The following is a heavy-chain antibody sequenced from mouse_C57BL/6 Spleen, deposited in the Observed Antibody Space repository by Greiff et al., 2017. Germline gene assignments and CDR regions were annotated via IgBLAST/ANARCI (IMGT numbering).Heavy chain of an antibody. CDR3: AKSRGRYFDG. Sequence: VQRVESGPGLVAPSQSLSITCTVSGFSLTSYGVSWVRQPPGKGLDWLGVIWGDGSTNYHSAPISRLSISKDNSKSQVFLRLNSLQTDDTATYYCAKSRGRYFDGWGTGTTVTVSS. D-gene: IGHD3-1*01. CDR1: GFSLTSYG. V-gene: IGHV2-3*01. J-gene: IGHJ1*03. CDR2: IWGDGST.